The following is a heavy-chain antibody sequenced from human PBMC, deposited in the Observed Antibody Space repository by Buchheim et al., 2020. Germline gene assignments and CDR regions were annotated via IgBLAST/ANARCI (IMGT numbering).Heavy chain of an antibody. CDR3: AMITKRTAMDV. Sequence: QVQLQESGPGLVKPSGTLSLTCAVSGGSISSSNWCIWVRQPPGKGLEWIGEISHSGSTNYNPSLKSRVTISLDKSRDQFSMKLSPVTAADTAVYYCAMITKRTAMDVWGQGTT. CDR2: ISHSGST. J-gene: IGHJ6*02. V-gene: IGHV4-4*02. CDR1: GGSISSSNW. D-gene: IGHD3-16*01.